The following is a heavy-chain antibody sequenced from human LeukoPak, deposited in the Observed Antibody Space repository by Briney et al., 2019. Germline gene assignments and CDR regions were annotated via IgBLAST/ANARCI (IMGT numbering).Heavy chain of an antibody. J-gene: IGHJ6*02. CDR3: TRHAPVPVIGHGMGV. Sequence: SETLSLTCSVSGGSIISYYWSWIRQPPGKGLEWIGYIYYTGITKYSPSLTSRVTISVDTSKNQFSLKLTSVTAADTAVYYCTRHAPVPVIGHGMGVCGQGTTVTVSS. CDR2: IYYTGIT. CDR1: GGSIISYY. D-gene: IGHD3-10*01. V-gene: IGHV4-59*08.